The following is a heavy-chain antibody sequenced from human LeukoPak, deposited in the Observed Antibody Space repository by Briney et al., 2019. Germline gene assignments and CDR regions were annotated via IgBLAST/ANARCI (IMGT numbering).Heavy chain of an antibody. CDR3: ARDLYYDILTGYLIRGTFDI. CDR2: MYTSGTT. V-gene: IGHV4-4*07. Sequence: SETLSLTCTVSGDSIGSYYWSWIRQSAGKGLEWIGRMYTSGTTDYNPSLKSRVTMSGDTSKNHFSLKLNSVTAADTAVYYCARDLYYDILTGYLIRGTFDIWGLGTMVTVSS. J-gene: IGHJ3*02. D-gene: IGHD3-9*01. CDR1: GDSIGSYY.